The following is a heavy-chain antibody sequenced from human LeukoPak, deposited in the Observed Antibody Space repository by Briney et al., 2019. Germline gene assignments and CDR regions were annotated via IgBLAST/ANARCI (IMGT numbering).Heavy chain of an antibody. CDR3: ARGPTLKYFHH. CDR1: AGSISGSSCY. CDR2: IYYSGST. J-gene: IGHJ1*01. Sequence: PSETLSLTCTVSAGSISGSSCYWGWIRQPPGKGLEWIGTIYYSGSTYYNPSLTSRVTISVDTSKNQFSLKLSSVTAADTAVYYCARGPTLKYFHHWGQGTLVTVSS. V-gene: IGHV4-39*01.